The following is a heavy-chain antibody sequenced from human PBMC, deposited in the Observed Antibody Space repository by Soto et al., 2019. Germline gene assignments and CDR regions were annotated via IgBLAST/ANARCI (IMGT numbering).Heavy chain of an antibody. D-gene: IGHD1-7*01. CDR2: INSDGSST. V-gene: IGHV3-74*01. Sequence: EVQLVESGGGLVQPGGSLRLSCAASGFTFSSYWMHWVRQAPGKGLVWVSRINSDGSSTSYADSVKGRFTISRDNAKNTLYLQMNSLRAEDTAVYYCARAPNTYNWNYGTRTGFFELDYWGQGTLVTVSS. CDR3: ARAPNTYNWNYGTRTGFFELDY. J-gene: IGHJ4*02. CDR1: GFTFSSYW.